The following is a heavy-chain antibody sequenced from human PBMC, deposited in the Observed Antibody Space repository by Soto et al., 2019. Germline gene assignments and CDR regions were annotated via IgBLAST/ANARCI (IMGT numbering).Heavy chain of an antibody. V-gene: IGHV4-59*08. D-gene: IGHD5-18*01. J-gene: IGHJ4*02. CDR1: GDSISSYY. CDR3: ARHIYGKYTAMVGPPDY. Sequence: QVQLQESGPGLVKPSETLSLTCTVSGDSISSYYWSWIRQPPGKRLEWIGFIYHSGSTNHNPSLKSRVNISVDTSKIQFSLKLSSVTAADAAVYYCARHIYGKYTAMVGPPDYWGQGTRVTVSS. CDR2: IYHSGST.